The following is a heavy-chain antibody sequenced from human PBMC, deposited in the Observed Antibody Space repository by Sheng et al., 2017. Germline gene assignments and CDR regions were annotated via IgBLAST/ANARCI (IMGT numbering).Heavy chain of an antibody. CDR2: ISYDGTDQ. Sequence: QAQLVESGGGVVQPGRSLRLSCATSGFTFNTYAMHWVRQTPGKGLEWVAVISYDGTDQYYADAVKGRFTVSRDNSKNTLFLEMHSLRVEDTAVYFCVRRTTEGHFDYWGQGTLVIVSS. V-gene: IGHV3-30*04. J-gene: IGHJ4*02. CDR1: GFTFNTYA. CDR3: VRRTTEGHFDY.